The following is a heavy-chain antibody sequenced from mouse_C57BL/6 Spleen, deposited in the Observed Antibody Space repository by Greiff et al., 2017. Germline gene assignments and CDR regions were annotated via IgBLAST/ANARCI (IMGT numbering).Heavy chain of an antibody. CDR3: ARDYYGSLYYFDY. J-gene: IGHJ2*01. V-gene: IGHV1-52*01. Sequence: QVQLQQPGAELVRPGSSVKLSCKASGYTFTSYWMQWVKQRPIQGLEWIGKIVPSNSETHYNQKFKDKATLTVDKSSSTAYMHLSSLTTEDSAVYYCARDYYGSLYYFDYWGQSTTLTVSS. D-gene: IGHD1-1*01. CDR2: IVPSNSET. CDR1: GYTFTSYW.